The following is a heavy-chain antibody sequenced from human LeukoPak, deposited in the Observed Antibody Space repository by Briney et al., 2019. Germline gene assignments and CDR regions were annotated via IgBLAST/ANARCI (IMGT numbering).Heavy chain of an antibody. J-gene: IGHJ4*02. CDR1: GFTFSSYA. V-gene: IGHV3-23*01. CDR2: ISGSGGST. Sequence: QTGGSLRLSCAASGFTFSSYAMSWVRQAPGKGLEWVSAISGSGGSTYYADSVKGRFTISRDNSKNTLYLQMNSLRAEDTAIYYCAKVTPFDNRGQFTAYYFDYWGQGTLVTVSS. CDR3: AKVTPFDNRGQFTAYYFDY. D-gene: IGHD3-22*01.